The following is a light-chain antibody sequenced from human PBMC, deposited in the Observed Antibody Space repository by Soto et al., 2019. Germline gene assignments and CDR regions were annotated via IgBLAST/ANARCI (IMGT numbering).Light chain of an antibody. CDR2: GAS. Sequence: EIMMTQSPASLSASIGERATLSCRASQSVSSNLAWYQQKPGHAPRLLIYGASTRDTGIPARFSGSGSGTEFTLTISSLQSEDGAVYYCQHYNNRPPTFGQGTKVDI. CDR1: QSVSSN. V-gene: IGKV3-15*01. J-gene: IGKJ1*01. CDR3: QHYNNRPPT.